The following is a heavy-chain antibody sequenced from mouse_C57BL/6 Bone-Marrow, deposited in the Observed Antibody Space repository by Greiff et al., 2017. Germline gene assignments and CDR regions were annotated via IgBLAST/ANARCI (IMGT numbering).Heavy chain of an antibody. J-gene: IGHJ4*01. V-gene: IGHV1-81*01. Sequence: QVQLQQSGAELARPGASVKLSCKASGYTFTSYGISWVKQRTGQGLEWIGEIYPRSGNTYYNEKFKGKATLTADKSSSTAYMELRSLTSEDSAVYFCARRPHSNGGYYYAMDYWGQGTSVTVSS. CDR3: ARRPHSNGGYYYAMDY. CDR2: IYPRSGNT. D-gene: IGHD2-5*01. CDR1: GYTFTSYG.